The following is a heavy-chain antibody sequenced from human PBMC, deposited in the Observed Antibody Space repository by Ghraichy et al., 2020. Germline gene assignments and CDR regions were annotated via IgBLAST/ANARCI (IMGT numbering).Heavy chain of an antibody. CDR2: IYPGDSDT. V-gene: IGHV5-51*01. Sequence: GESLNISCKGSGYSFTSYWIGWVRQMPGKGLEWMGIIYPGDSDTRYSPSFQGQVTISADKSISTAYLQWSSLKASDTAMYYCARAVGDGYNFGESDTPKLNWFDPWGQGTLVTVSS. J-gene: IGHJ5*02. CDR1: GYSFTSYW. D-gene: IGHD5-24*01. CDR3: ARAVGDGYNFGESDTPKLNWFDP.